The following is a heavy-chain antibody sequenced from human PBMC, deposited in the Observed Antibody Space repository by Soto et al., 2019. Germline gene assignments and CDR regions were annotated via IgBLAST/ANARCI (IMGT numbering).Heavy chain of an antibody. Sequence: GGSLRLSCAATGFTFSSYAMSWVRQAPGRGLEWVSAISGSGDGTYYADSVKGRFTISRDNSKNTLYLQMDSLRGEDSAVYYCAKSLPGDVLQPTANWGQGTLVTVSS. J-gene: IGHJ4*02. V-gene: IGHV3-23*01. D-gene: IGHD1-1*01. CDR1: GFTFSSYA. CDR3: AKSLPGDVLQPTAN. CDR2: ISGSGDGT.